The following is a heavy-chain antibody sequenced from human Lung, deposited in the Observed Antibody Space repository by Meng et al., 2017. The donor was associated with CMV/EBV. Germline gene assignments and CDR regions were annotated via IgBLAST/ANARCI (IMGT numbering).Heavy chain of an antibody. CDR1: GFTFSSYA. V-gene: IGHV3-30*04. CDR2: ISYDGSNK. Sequence: GGSXRLXCAASGFTFSSYAMHWVRQAPGKGLEWVAVISYDGSNKYYADSVKGRFTISRDNSKNTLYLQMNSLRAEDTAVYYCARDRGRFLEWLFPDYWGQGXLVTVSS. D-gene: IGHD3-3*01. J-gene: IGHJ4*02. CDR3: ARDRGRFLEWLFPDY.